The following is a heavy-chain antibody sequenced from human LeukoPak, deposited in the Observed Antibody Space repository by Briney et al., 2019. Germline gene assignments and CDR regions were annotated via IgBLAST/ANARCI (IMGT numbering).Heavy chain of an antibody. V-gene: IGHV3-23*01. CDR3: ANSYGDYYYYYGMDV. Sequence: GVLRLSCAASGFIFSSYAMSWVRQAPGKGLEWVSAISGSGGSTYYADSVKGRLTISRDNSKNTLYLQMNSLRAEDTAVYYCANSYGDYYYYYGMDVWGKGTTVTVSS. D-gene: IGHD4-17*01. CDR1: GFIFSSYA. CDR2: ISGSGGST. J-gene: IGHJ6*04.